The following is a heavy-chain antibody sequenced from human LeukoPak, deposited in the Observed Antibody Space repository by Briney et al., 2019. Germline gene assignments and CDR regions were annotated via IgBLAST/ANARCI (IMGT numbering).Heavy chain of an antibody. CDR1: GGSICSYY. CDR3: ARIEYSSSPRVDY. Sequence: RSQPLSLTCTVSGGSICSYYWTWSRPPPGQGLSWIAYIYYSGSTNYNPSLKSRVTISVDTSKNQFSLKLSSVTAADTAVYYCARIEYSSSPRVDYWGQGTLVTVSS. V-gene: IGHV4-59*01. CDR2: IYYSGST. D-gene: IGHD6-6*01. J-gene: IGHJ4*02.